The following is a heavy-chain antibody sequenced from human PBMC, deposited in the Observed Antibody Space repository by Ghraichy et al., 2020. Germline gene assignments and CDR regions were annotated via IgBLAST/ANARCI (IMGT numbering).Heavy chain of an antibody. V-gene: IGHV4-39*01. CDR3: ARHGHQLGFWYFDV. CDR1: GDSISRSSYY. D-gene: IGHD7-27*01. J-gene: IGHJ2*01. CDR2: LYYRGST. Sequence: SETLSLTCTVSGDSISRSSYYWGWIRQPPGKGLEWIGSLYYRGSTYYNPSLKSRVTISVDTSKNQFSLKLSSVTAADTAMYYCARHGHQLGFWYFDVWGRGTLVTVSS.